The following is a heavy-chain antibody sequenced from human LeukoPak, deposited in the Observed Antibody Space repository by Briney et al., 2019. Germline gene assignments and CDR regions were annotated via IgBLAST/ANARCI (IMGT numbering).Heavy chain of an antibody. V-gene: IGHV3-33*01. CDR2: IWYDGSNK. Sequence: PGGSLRLSCAASGFTFSSYGMHWVRQAPGKGLEWVAVIWYDGSNKYYADSVKGRFTISRDNSKNTLYLQMNSLRAEDTAVYYCARDGIAVPEDAFDIWGQGTMVTVSS. CDR1: GFTFSSYG. CDR3: ARDGIAVPEDAFDI. J-gene: IGHJ3*02. D-gene: IGHD6-19*01.